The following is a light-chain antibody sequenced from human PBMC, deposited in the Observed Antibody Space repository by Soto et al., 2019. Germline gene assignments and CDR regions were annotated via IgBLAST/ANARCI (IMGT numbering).Light chain of an antibody. CDR1: QSVSSIY. Sequence: EIVLTQSPGTLSLSPGERATLSCRASQSVSSIYLAWYQQKPGQAPRLLIYGASTRATGIPDRFSGSGSGTDFTLTISSLEPEDFAMYFCQQYGNSVWTFGQGTKVEIK. J-gene: IGKJ1*01. V-gene: IGKV3-20*01. CDR3: QQYGNSVWT. CDR2: GAS.